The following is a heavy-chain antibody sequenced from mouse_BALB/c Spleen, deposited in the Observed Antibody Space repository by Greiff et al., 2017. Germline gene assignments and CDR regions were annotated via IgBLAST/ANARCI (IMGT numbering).Heavy chain of an antibody. CDR2: IYPGGGYT. D-gene: IGHD2-3*01. Sequence: VQLVESGAELVRPGTSVKISCKASGYTFTNYWLGWVKQRPGHGLEWIGDIYPGGGYTNYNEKFKGKATLTADTSSSTAYMQLSSLTSEDSAVYFCARNDGYYLFAYWGQGTLVTVSA. CDR1: GYTFTNYW. J-gene: IGHJ3*01. CDR3: ARNDGYYLFAY. V-gene: IGHV1-63*02.